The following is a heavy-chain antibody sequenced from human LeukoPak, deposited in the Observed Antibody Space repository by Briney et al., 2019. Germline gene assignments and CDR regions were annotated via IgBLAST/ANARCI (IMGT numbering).Heavy chain of an antibody. J-gene: IGHJ3*02. CDR1: GCTFTAYY. Sequence: ASVKVSCKASGCTFTAYYMHWVRQAPGQGLEWMGWINPNSGGTDYAQKFQGRVTMTRDTSISTAYMELSSLRSDDTAVYYCAIEYSGYSWAFDIWGHGTRVTVSS. D-gene: IGHD5-12*01. CDR2: INPNSGGT. CDR3: AIEYSGYSWAFDI. V-gene: IGHV1-2*02.